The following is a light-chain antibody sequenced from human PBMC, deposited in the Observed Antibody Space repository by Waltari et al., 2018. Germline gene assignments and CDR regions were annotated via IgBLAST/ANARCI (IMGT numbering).Light chain of an antibody. CDR3: QSADSSGSYEV. Sequence: SYELTQPPPVSESPGPTARITSSGNAFPNQYGYWYQQKPGQAPVVVIYKDNKRPSGIPERFSGSSSGTTVTLTISGVQAEDEADYDCQSADSSGSYEVFGTGTKVSVL. V-gene: IGLV3-25*03. J-gene: IGLJ1*01. CDR1: AFPNQY. CDR2: KDN.